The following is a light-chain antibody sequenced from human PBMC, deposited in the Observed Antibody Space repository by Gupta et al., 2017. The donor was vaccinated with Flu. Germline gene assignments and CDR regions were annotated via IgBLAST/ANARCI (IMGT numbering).Light chain of an antibody. J-gene: IGKJ4*01. CDR2: DAS. CDR3: QQRSNWPLT. V-gene: IGKV3-11*01. Sequence: EIVLTQSPAPLSLSPGERATLSCRASQSVSIYLAWYQQKPGQAPRLLIYDASNRATGIPARFSGSGSGTDFTLTISSLEPEDFAVYYCQQRSNWPLTFGGGTKVEIK. CDR1: QSVSIY.